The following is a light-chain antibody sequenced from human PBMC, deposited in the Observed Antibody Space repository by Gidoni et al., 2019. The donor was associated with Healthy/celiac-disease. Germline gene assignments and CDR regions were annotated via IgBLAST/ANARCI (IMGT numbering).Light chain of an antibody. J-gene: IGKJ5*01. V-gene: IGKV1-39*01. CDR3: QQSYSTLIT. Sequence: DIQMTKSPSSMSAYVGDRVNITCRASQSISSYLNWYQQKPGKAPKLLIYAASSLQSGVPSRFSGSGSGTDFTLTISSLQPEDFATYYCQQSYSTLITFGQGTRLEIK. CDR2: AAS. CDR1: QSISSY.